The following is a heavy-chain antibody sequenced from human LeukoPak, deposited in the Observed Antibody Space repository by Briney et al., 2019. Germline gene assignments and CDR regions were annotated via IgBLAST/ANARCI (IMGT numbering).Heavy chain of an antibody. CDR2: ISGSATST. CDR3: AKDHMTSNDY. Sequence: GGSLRLSCAASGFTVSSNYMSWIRQAPGQGLEWVSTISGSATSTYYADSVKGHFTISRDNSRNTIYLQMHGLRAEDTAIYYCAKDHMTSNDYWGQGTLITVSS. V-gene: IGHV3-23*01. J-gene: IGHJ4*02. CDR1: GFTVSSNY. D-gene: IGHD4-11*01.